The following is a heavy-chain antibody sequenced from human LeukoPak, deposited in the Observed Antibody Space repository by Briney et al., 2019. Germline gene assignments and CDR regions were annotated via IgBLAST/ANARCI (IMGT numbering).Heavy chain of an antibody. J-gene: IGHJ4*02. CDR1: GGSISSGGYY. D-gene: IGHD2-2*01. CDR3: ARAEGYCSSTSCYGYYFDY. Sequence: SQTLSLTCTVSGGSISSGGYYWSWIRQHPGKGLEWIGYIYYSGSTYYNSSLKSRVTISVDTSKNQFPLKLSSVTAADTAVYYCARAEGYCSSTSCYGYYFDYWGQGTLVTVSS. V-gene: IGHV4-31*03. CDR2: IYYSGST.